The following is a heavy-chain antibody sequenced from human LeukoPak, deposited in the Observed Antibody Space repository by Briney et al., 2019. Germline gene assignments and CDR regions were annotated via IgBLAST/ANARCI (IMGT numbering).Heavy chain of an antibody. CDR3: ARGPEITMIVVLITTHWNWYFDL. CDR1: GYSISSGYY. J-gene: IGHJ2*01. Sequence: SETLSLTCAVSGYSISSGYYWGWIRQPPGKGLEWIGSIYHSGSTYYNPSLKSRVTISVDTSKNQFSLKLSSVTAADTAVYYCARGPEITMIVVLITTHWNWYFDLWGRGTLVTVSS. V-gene: IGHV4-38-2*01. CDR2: IYHSGST. D-gene: IGHD3-22*01.